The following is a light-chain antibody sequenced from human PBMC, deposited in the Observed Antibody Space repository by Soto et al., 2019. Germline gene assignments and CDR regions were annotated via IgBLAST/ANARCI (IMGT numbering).Light chain of an antibody. CDR2: AAS. Sequence: DIQLTQSPSFLSASVGDRVTITCRASQGISSYLAWYQQKPGKAPKLLIYAASTLQSGVPSRFSGSGSGTEFTLTSSSQQPVYFATYYCQQLNSYPISFGQGTRLEIK. CDR3: QQLNSYPIS. V-gene: IGKV1-9*01. J-gene: IGKJ5*01. CDR1: QGISSY.